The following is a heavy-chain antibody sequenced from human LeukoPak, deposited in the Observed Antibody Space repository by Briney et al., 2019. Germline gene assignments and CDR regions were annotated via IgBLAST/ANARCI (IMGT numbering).Heavy chain of an antibody. Sequence: PSETLSLTCAVYGGSFSGYYWSWLRQPPAKGLEWIGEINHSGSTNYNPSLKSRVTISVDTSKNQFSLKLSSVTAADAAVYYCASLGFPGYYYYYMDVWGKGTTVTVSS. J-gene: IGHJ6*03. CDR1: GGSFSGYY. CDR3: ASLGFPGYYYYYMDV. CDR2: INHSGST. V-gene: IGHV4-34*01.